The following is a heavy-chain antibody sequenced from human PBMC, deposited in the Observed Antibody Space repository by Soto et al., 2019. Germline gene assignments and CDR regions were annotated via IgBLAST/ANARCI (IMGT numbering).Heavy chain of an antibody. CDR1: GGSFSGYY. CDR3: ARCPFVVVPATYYYYYYMDV. Sequence: SETLSLTCAVYGGSFSGYYWSWIRQPPGKGLEWIGEINHSGSTNYNPSLKSRVTISVDTSKNQFSLKLSSVTAADTAVYYCARCPFVVVPATYYYYYYMDVWGKGTTVTVSS. D-gene: IGHD2-2*01. CDR2: INHSGST. J-gene: IGHJ6*03. V-gene: IGHV4-34*01.